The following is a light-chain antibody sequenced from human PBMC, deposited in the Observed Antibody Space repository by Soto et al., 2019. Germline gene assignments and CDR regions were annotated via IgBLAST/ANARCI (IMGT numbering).Light chain of an antibody. CDR3: SSYTSSSTVV. V-gene: IGLV2-14*01. CDR2: EVL. CDR1: SSDVGGYRY. J-gene: IGLJ2*01. Sequence: QSVLTQPASVSGSPGQSITISCTGTSSDVGGYRYVSWYQQHPGKVPKLIIYEVLNRPSGVSNRFSGSKSGNTASLTISGLQAADEADYYCSSYTSSSTVVFGGGTKLTVL.